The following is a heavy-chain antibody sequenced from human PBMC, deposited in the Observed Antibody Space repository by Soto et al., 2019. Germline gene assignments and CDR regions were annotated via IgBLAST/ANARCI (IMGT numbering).Heavy chain of an antibody. Sequence: ASVTVSCKASGYTFTSYDINWGRQATGQGLEGMGRMNPNSGNTGYAQKFQGRVTMTRNTSISTAYMELSSLRPEDTAVYYCARGRGPRRLGRSYYSGMDVRGQGTTVTGSS. CDR3: ARGRGPRRLGRSYYSGMDV. J-gene: IGHJ6*02. V-gene: IGHV1-8*01. CDR2: MNPNSGNT. CDR1: GYTFTSYD. D-gene: IGHD7-27*01.